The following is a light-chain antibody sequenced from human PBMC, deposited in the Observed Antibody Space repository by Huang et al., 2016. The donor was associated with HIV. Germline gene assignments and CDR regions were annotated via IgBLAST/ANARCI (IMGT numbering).Light chain of an antibody. CDR1: QSISSY. CDR2: AAS. V-gene: IGKV1-39*01. Sequence: DIQMTQSPSSLSASVGDRVTITCRASQSISSYLNWYQQKPGKAPKLLIYAASSLQSGVPASFSGSGSGTDVTLTINNLQPEDFAAYYCQQSYSTPLTFGRGTKVEIK. J-gene: IGKJ4*01. CDR3: QQSYSTPLT.